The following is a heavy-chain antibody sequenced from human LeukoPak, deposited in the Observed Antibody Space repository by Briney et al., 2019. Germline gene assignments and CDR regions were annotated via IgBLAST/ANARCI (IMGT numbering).Heavy chain of an antibody. D-gene: IGHD2-15*01. J-gene: IGHJ4*02. Sequence: GASVKVSCKASGYTFTSYGISWVRQAPGQGLEWMGGIIPIFGTANYAQKFQGRVTITADESTSTAYMELSSLRSEDTAVYYCARGLVVGATDYFDYWGQGTLVTVSS. CDR2: IIPIFGTA. CDR3: ARGLVVGATDYFDY. CDR1: GYTFTSYG. V-gene: IGHV1-69*13.